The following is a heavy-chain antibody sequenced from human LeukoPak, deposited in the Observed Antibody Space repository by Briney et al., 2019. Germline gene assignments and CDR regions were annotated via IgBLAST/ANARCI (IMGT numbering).Heavy chain of an antibody. V-gene: IGHV1-2*06. Sequence: GASVKVSCKASGYTFTGYYMPWVRQAPGQGLEWMGRINPNRGGTNYAQKFQGRVTMTRDTSISTAYMELSRLRSDDTAVYYCARGGETYYDFWSGYHILFDYWGQGTLVTVSS. CDR2: INPNRGGT. CDR1: GYTFTGYY. J-gene: IGHJ4*02. D-gene: IGHD3-3*01. CDR3: ARGGETYYDFWSGYHILFDY.